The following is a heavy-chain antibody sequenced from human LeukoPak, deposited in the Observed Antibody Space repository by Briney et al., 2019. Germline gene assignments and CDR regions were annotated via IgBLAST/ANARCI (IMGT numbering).Heavy chain of an antibody. V-gene: IGHV4-38-2*01. Sequence: PSETLSLTCDVSNYSINSAYYWGWIRQPPGKGLEWIGNIYYTGTTYYSPSLKSRVSLLVDTSTNQFSLMLTSLSAADTAVYYCVRGENVFGSGSPVYFDYWGQGTLVTVSS. D-gene: IGHD3-10*01. J-gene: IGHJ4*02. CDR2: IYYTGTT. CDR3: VRGENVFGSGSPVYFDY. CDR1: NYSINSAYY.